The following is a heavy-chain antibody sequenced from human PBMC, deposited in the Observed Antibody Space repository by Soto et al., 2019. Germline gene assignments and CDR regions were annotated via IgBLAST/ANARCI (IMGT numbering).Heavy chain of an antibody. CDR2: ISSRSSYT. CDR1: GFTFSDYY. J-gene: IGHJ4*02. D-gene: IGHD5-12*01. Sequence: GGSLRLSCAASGFTFSDYYMSWIRQAPGKGLEWVCYISSRSSYTNYADSVKGRFTISRDNAKNSLYLQMNSLRAEDTAVYYCARTGSDDGYNEYFFDYWGQGTLVTVSS. CDR3: ARTGSDDGYNEYFFDY. V-gene: IGHV3-11*06.